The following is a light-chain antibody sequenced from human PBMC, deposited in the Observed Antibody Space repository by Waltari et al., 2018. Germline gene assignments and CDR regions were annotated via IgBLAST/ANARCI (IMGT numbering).Light chain of an antibody. V-gene: IGLV1-47*01. CDR3: AAWDDSLSGPV. J-gene: IGLJ3*02. Sequence: SVLTQPPSASGTPGQRVTIACSGSSSTIGSNYVYWYQQLPGTVPKLLIYGNNQRPSGVPDRFSGSKSGTSASLAISGLRSEDEADYYCAAWDDSLSGPVFGGGTKLTVL. CDR1: SSTIGSNY. CDR2: GNN.